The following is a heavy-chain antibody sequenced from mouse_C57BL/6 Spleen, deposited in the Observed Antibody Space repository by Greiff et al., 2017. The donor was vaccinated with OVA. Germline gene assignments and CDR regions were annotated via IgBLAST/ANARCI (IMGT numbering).Heavy chain of an antibody. Sequence: DVQLQESEGGLVQPGSSMKLSCTASGFTFSDYYMAWVRQVPEKGLEWVANINYDGSSTYYLDSLKSRFIISRDNAKNILYLQMSSLKSEDTATYYCAREHYAMDYWGQGTSVTVSS. CDR1: GFTFSDYY. J-gene: IGHJ4*01. CDR3: AREHYAMDY. V-gene: IGHV5-16*01. CDR2: INYDGSST.